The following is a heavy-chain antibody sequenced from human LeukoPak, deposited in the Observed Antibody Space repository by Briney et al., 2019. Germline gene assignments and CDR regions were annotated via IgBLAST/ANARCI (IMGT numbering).Heavy chain of an antibody. Sequence: GGSLRLSCAASGFTFSGYWMHWVRQAPGKGLEWVAVISYDGSNKYYAHSVKGRFTISRDTSKNTLYLQMNSLRAEDTALYYCARNDYYDTRTIDSWGQGTLVTVSS. V-gene: IGHV3-30-3*01. CDR2: ISYDGSNK. D-gene: IGHD3-22*01. CDR1: GFTFSGYW. CDR3: ARNDYYDTRTIDS. J-gene: IGHJ4*02.